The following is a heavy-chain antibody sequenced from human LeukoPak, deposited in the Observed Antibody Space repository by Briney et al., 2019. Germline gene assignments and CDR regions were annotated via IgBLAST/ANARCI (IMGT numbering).Heavy chain of an antibody. CDR1: GGSVGSSIYY. Sequence: SETLSLTCTVSGGSVGSSIYYWGWIRQPPGKGLEWIGSIYYSGSTYYNPSLKSRVTMSVDTSKNQFSLRLSSVTAADTAIYYCARSDPDDNWNPYNWFDPWGQGTLVTVSS. J-gene: IGHJ5*02. CDR3: ARSDPDDNWNPYNWFDP. CDR2: IYYSGST. V-gene: IGHV4-39*01. D-gene: IGHD1-20*01.